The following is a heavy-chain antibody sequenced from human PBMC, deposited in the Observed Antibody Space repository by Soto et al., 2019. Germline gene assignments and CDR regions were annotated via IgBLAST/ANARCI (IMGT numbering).Heavy chain of an antibody. D-gene: IGHD3-10*01. CDR3: ARPDYGSGSYPDY. CDR1: GFTFSSYA. CDR2: ISYDGSNK. V-gene: IGHV3-30-3*01. Sequence: QVQLVESGGGVVQPGRSLRLSCAASGFTFSSYAMQWVRQAPGKGLEWVAVISYDGSNKYYADSVKGRFTISRDNSKNTLYLQMNSLRAEDTAVYYCARPDYGSGSYPDYWGQGTXXT. J-gene: IGHJ4*02.